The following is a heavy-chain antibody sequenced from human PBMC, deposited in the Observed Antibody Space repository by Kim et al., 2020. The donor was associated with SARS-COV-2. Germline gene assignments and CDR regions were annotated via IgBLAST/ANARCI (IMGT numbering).Heavy chain of an antibody. D-gene: IGHD6-13*01. Sequence: SETLSLTCTVSGGSISSYYWSWIRQPPGKGLEWIGYIYYSGSTNYNPSLKSRVTISVDTSKNQFSLKLSSVTAADTAVYYCARGGTIREEGPIAAAAHGSRIPWYFDLWGRGTLVTVSS. CDR3: ARGGTIREEGPIAAAAHGSRIPWYFDL. V-gene: IGHV4-59*01. CDR1: GGSISSYY. CDR2: IYYSGST. J-gene: IGHJ2*01.